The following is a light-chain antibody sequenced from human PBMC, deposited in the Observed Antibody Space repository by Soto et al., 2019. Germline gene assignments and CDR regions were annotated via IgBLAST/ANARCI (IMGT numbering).Light chain of an antibody. V-gene: IGKV1-39*01. CDR2: AAS. Sequence: DIQMTQSPSSLSASVGGSVTITCRASQRIGNYLNWYQQKPGKAPKLLLFAASNLHGGVPSRFSGGGSGTDFTLTISSLQPEDFATYYCQQSYDTPRTFGQGTKVDIK. CDR1: QRIGNY. CDR3: QQSYDTPRT. J-gene: IGKJ1*01.